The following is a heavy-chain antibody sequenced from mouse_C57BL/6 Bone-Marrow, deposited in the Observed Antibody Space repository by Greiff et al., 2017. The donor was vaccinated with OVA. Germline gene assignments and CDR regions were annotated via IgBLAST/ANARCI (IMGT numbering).Heavy chain of an antibody. CDR2: IYPSDSET. CDR1: GYTFTSYW. V-gene: IGHV1-61*01. J-gene: IGHJ2*01. Sequence: VQLQQPGAELVRPGSSVKLSCKASGYTFTSYWMDWVKQRPGQGLEWIGNIYPSDSETHYNQKFKDKATLTVDKSSSTAYMQLSSLTSEDSAGYYCAREDKGFDYWGQGTTLTVSS. CDR3: AREDKGFDY. D-gene: IGHD3-2*01.